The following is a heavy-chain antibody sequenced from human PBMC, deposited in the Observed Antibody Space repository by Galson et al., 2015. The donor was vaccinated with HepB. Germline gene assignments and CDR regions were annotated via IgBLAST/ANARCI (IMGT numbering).Heavy chain of an antibody. J-gene: IGHJ6*03. D-gene: IGHD4-17*01. CDR3: TRQATVTYRGEKYYYYYMDV. CDR1: GFTFSGSA. Sequence: SLRLSCAASGFTFSGSAMHWVRQASGKGLEWVGRIRSKANSYATAYAASVKGRFTISRDDSKNTAYLQMNSLKTEDTAVYYCTRQATVTYRGEKYYYYYMDVWGKGTTVTVSS. V-gene: IGHV3-73*01. CDR2: IRSKANSYAT.